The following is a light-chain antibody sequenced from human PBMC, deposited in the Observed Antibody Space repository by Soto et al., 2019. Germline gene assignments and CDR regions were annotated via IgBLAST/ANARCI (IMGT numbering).Light chain of an antibody. J-gene: IGKJ1*01. CDR2: AAS. CDR1: RSISTY. CDR3: QQSYSAPWT. V-gene: IGKV1-39*01. Sequence: DIQMTQSPSSLSASVGDRVTITCRASRSISTYLNWYQHKPGKGPKVLIYAASSLRSGVPARFTGSGSGTDFTLTISNLQLEDFATYYCQQSYSAPWTFGQGTTVEIK.